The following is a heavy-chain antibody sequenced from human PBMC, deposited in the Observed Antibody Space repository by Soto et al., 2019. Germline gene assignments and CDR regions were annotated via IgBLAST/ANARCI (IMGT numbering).Heavy chain of an antibody. D-gene: IGHD3-16*01. CDR1: GYTFTSQF. Sequence: ASVKVSCKTSGYTFTSQFMHWVRQAPGQGLEWMGIIDPSSGTANYAQKFQDRITMTRDTSTTTISMELGGLRSEDTAVYYCATQEGGRLRHYFAHWGMGTLVPVS. J-gene: IGHJ4*02. CDR2: IDPSSGTA. V-gene: IGHV1-46*01. CDR3: ATQEGGRLRHYFAH.